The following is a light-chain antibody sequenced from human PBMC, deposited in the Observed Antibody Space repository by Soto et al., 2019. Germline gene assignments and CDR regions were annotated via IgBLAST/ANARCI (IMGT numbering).Light chain of an antibody. V-gene: IGLV1-51*01. CDR1: SSNIGSNY. J-gene: IGLJ1*01. Sequence: QCLSRHPPSVSSAPGHMVTISCSGSSSNIGSNYVSWYQQFPGTAPKLLIYDNNRRPSGIPDRFSGSKSGTSATLGVTGLQSGDEADYHCGTLDNILTDYVFGAGPKVTVL. CDR2: DNN. CDR3: GTLDNILTDYV.